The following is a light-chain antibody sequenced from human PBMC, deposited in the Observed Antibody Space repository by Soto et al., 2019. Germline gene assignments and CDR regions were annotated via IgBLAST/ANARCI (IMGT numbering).Light chain of an antibody. CDR1: NIGSKS. CDR3: QVWDSSSDHPV. V-gene: IGLV3-21*04. Sequence: SYELTQPPSVSVAPGKTARITCGGNNIGSKSVHWYQQKPGQATVLVIYYDSDRPSGIPERFSGSNSGNTATLTISRGEAGDEADYYCQVWDSSSDHPVFGTGTKLTVL. J-gene: IGLJ1*01. CDR2: YDS.